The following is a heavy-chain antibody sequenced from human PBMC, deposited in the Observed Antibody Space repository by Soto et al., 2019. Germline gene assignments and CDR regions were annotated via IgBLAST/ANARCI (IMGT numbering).Heavy chain of an antibody. J-gene: IGHJ4*02. CDR2: IDWDDDK. V-gene: IGHV2-70*01. Sequence: SGPTLVNPTQTLTLTCPFSGFSLSTSGMCVSWIRQPPGKALEWLALIDWDDDKYYSTSLKTRLTISKDTSKNQVVLTMTNMDPVDTATYYCARVSGRSDYFDYWGQGTLVTVSS. CDR1: GFSLSTSGMC. D-gene: IGHD1-26*01. CDR3: ARVSGRSDYFDY.